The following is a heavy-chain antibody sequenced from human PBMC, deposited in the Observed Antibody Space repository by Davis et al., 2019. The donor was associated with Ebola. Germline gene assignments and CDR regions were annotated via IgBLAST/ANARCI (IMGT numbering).Heavy chain of an antibody. CDR2: IFYSGTK. CDR1: GASITNGAYY. D-gene: IGHD1-1*01. CDR3: ARGILSLNDPLPFCYMDV. V-gene: IGHV4-31*03. Sequence: MPSETLSLTCSVSGASITNGAYYWNWIRLHPVKGLEWIGYIFYSGTKYYNPSLKSRLTMSVDTSKNEFSLKMTSMTAADTAIYYCARGILSLNDPLPFCYMDVWGQGATVSVSS. J-gene: IGHJ6*02.